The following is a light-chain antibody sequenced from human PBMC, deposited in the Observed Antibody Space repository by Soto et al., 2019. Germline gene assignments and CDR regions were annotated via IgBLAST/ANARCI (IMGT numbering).Light chain of an antibody. V-gene: IGKV1-5*03. J-gene: IGKJ1*01. Sequence: QMTQSPSTVSASVGDSVTITCRASQSVNTWLAWYQLKPGKAPRLLIYKAPTLGSGVPSRFSGSGSGTEFTLTISSLQPDDIATYYCQQYDHYRTFGQGTKVELE. CDR2: KAP. CDR3: QQYDHYRT. CDR1: QSVNTW.